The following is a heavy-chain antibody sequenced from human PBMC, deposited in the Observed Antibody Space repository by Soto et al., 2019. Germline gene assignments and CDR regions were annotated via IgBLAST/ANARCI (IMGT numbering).Heavy chain of an antibody. CDR2: ISGSGGST. CDR3: AKVSRGIGVVPAARN. J-gene: IGHJ4*02. D-gene: IGHD2-2*01. Sequence: EVQLLESGGGLVQPGGYLRLSCVASGHTLHSYAMSWFRQAPGKGLEWVSGISGSGGSTYYEDSVRGRFTISRDDSKNTLYLQMNSLRTEDTAVYYCAKVSRGIGVVPAARNWGQGTLVTVSS. V-gene: IGHV3-23*01. CDR1: GHTLHSYA.